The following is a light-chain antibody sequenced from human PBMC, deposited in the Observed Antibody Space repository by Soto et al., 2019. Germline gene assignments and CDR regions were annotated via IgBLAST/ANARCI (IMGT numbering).Light chain of an antibody. CDR1: QSISDT. Sequence: EIVITQSPATLSVSPGGRATLSCRASQSISDTLAWYQQKPGQAPRLLIHGASTRATGFPGRFSGSGSGTDFTLTISSXQSEDFAVYYCQQYNNWPWTFGQGTKVDIK. CDR3: QQYNNWPWT. V-gene: IGKV3-15*01. J-gene: IGKJ1*01. CDR2: GAS.